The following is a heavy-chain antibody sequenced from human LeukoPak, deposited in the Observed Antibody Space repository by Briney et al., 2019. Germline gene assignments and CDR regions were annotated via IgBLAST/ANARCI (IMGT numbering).Heavy chain of an antibody. CDR1: VFTFSSYW. Sequence: GGSLRLSCAASVFTFSSYWMSCVRQAPGKGLEWVANIKQDGSEKYYVDSVKGRFTISRDNAKNSLYLQMNSLRAEDTAVYYCATDATYFNYGYYYSYMDVWGKGTTVTVSS. CDR2: IKQDGSEK. V-gene: IGHV3-7*01. CDR3: ATDATYFNYGYYYSYMDV. D-gene: IGHD4-17*01. J-gene: IGHJ6*03.